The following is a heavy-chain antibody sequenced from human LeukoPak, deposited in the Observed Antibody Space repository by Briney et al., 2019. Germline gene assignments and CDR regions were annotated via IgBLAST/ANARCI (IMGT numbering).Heavy chain of an antibody. D-gene: IGHD3-16*01. J-gene: IGHJ5*02. CDR1: GYTFTRYY. CDR3: ARAHTPSYDYVWGIGPNWFDL. V-gene: IGHV1-2*02. CDR2: INPNSGGT. Sequence: GASVKVSCKASGYTFTRYYMHWVRQAPGQGLEWMGWINPNSGGTNYAQKFQGRVTMTRDTSISTAYMELSRLRSDDAAVYYCARAHTPSYDYVWGIGPNWFDLWGQGTLVTVSS.